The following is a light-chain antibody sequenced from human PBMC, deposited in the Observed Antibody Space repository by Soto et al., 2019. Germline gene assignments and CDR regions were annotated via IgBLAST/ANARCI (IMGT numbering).Light chain of an antibody. CDR1: SSDVGIYNY. CDR2: QVT. Sequence: QSALTQPASVSGSPGQSITISCTGTSSDVGIYNYVSWYQQHPGKAPKLMIYQVTNRPSGVSNRFSGSKSGNTASLTISGLQAEDEADYYCSSYKGSTNYVLGTGTKV. CDR3: SSYKGSTNYV. V-gene: IGLV2-14*01. J-gene: IGLJ1*01.